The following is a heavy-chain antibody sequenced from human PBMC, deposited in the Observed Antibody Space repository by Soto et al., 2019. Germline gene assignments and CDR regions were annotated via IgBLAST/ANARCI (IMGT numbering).Heavy chain of an antibody. CDR1: GYSISSGYY. CDR2: TYHSGST. CDR3: AREFSVDSSGYLQGFDY. Sequence: SETLSLTCAVSGYSISSGYYWGWIRQPPGKGLEWIGSTYHSGSTYYNPSLKSRVTISVDTSKNQFSLKLSSVTAADTAVYYCAREFSVDSSGYLQGFDYWGQGTLVTVSS. D-gene: IGHD3-22*01. J-gene: IGHJ4*02. V-gene: IGHV4-38-2*02.